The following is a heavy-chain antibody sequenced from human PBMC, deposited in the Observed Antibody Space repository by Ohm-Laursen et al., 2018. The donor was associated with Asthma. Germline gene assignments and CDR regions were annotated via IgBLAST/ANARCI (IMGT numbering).Heavy chain of an antibody. J-gene: IGHJ4*02. CDR3: VRDIVDRFDF. CDR1: GYSLSSYA. V-gene: IGHV1-18*04. D-gene: IGHD1-26*01. Sequence: ASVKVSCKASGYSLSSYAISWVRQAPGQRPEWMGWIYIRNTNYAPKFRDRITLSTDTSTNTAYTDLRSLRSDDTAVYYCVRDIVDRFDFWGQGSLIIVSS. CDR2: IYIRNT.